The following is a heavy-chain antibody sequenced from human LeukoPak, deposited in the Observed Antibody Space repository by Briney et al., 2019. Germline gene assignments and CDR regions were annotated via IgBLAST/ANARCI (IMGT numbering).Heavy chain of an antibody. CDR1: GDSISSGSSY. Sequence: SETLSLTCIVSGDSISSGSSYWSWIRQPAGKGLEWIGRIYSSGGTTYNPSLKSRVTISVDTSKNQFSLKLTSVTAADTAVYYCARDFMKSRRSAVELLPVGNNWFDPWGQGTLVTVSS. J-gene: IGHJ5*02. V-gene: IGHV4-61*10. CDR2: IYSSGGT. D-gene: IGHD3-10*01. CDR3: ARDFMKSRRSAVELLPVGNNWFDP.